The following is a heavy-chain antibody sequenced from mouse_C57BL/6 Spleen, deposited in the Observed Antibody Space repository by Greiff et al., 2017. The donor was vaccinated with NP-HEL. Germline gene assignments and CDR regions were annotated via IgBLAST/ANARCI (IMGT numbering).Heavy chain of an antibody. J-gene: IGHJ2*01. D-gene: IGHD2-1*01. V-gene: IGHV3-6*01. CDR2: ISYDGSN. Sequence: EVKLLESGPGLVKPSQSLSLTCSVTGYSITSGYYWNWIRQFPGNKLEWMGYISYDGSNNYNPSLKNRISITRDTSKNQFFLKLNTVTTEDTATYDCACNGEGGPFDYWGQGTTLTVSS. CDR3: ACNGEGGPFDY. CDR1: GYSITSGYY.